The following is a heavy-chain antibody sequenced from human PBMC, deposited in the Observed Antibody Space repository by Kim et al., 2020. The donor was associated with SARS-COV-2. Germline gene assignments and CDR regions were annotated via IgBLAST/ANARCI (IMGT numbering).Heavy chain of an antibody. CDR1: GYTFTSSS. V-gene: IGHV7-4-1*02. Sequence: ASVKVSCKASGYTFTSSSMNWVRQAPGQGLEWMGWINTYTGNPTYAQDFTGRLVFSLDTSVNTAYLQISNLKAEDTAVYYCARGGDADYWGQGTLVAVSS. CDR3: ARGGDADY. J-gene: IGHJ4*02. CDR2: INTYTGNP.